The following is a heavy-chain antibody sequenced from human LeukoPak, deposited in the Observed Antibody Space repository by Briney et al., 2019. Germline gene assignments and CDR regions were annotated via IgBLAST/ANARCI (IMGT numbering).Heavy chain of an antibody. CDR2: TYYRSKWYN. CDR1: GDSVSSNSAT. J-gene: IGHJ4*02. CDR3: ARGSSSNSWYFDY. V-gene: IGHV6-1*01. D-gene: IGHD6-13*01. Sequence: SQTLSLTCAISGDSVSSNSATWSWIRQSPSRGLEWLGRTYYRSKWYNDYAVSVKSRIAINPDTSRNQFSLQLNSVTPEDTAVYYCARGSSSNSWYFDYWGQGTLVTVSS.